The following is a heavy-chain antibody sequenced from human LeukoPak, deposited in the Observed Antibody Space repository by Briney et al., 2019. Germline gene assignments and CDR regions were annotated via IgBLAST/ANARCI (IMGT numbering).Heavy chain of an antibody. J-gene: IGHJ4*02. CDR2: ISGSGGST. CDR3: AKESYPRGGSGYDTYFDY. CDR1: GFTFSSYA. D-gene: IGHD5-12*01. Sequence: PGGSLRLSCAASGFTFSSYAMSWVRQAPGKGLEWVSAISGSGGSTYYADSVKGRFTISRDNSKNTLYLQMNSLRAEDTAVYYCAKESYPRGGSGYDTYFDYWGQGTLVTVSS. V-gene: IGHV3-23*01.